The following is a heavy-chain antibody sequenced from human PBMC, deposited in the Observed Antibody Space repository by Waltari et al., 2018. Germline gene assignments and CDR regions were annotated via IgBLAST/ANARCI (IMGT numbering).Heavy chain of an antibody. V-gene: IGHV4-28*06. CDR1: GYSISSSNW. J-gene: IGHJ4*02. CDR2: IYYSGST. CDR3: ASQAYGSGVDY. Sequence: QVQLQESGPGLVKPSDTLSLTCAVSGYSISSSNWWGWIRQPPGKGLEWIGYIYYSGSTNDNPSLKSRVTMSVDTSKNQFSLKLSSVTALDTAVYYCASQAYGSGVDYWGQGTLVTVSS. D-gene: IGHD3-10*01.